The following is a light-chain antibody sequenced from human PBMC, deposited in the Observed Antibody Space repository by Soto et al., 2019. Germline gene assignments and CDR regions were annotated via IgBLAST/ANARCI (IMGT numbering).Light chain of an antibody. CDR2: GAS. Sequence: ESVLTQSPCTLPLSPVERAALSGTSSQSVRGTYLAWYQQKPGQAPRLLIYGASTRATGIPARFSGSGSGTEFTLTISSLQSEDFAVYYCQQHNNWSRTCGQGTKVDIK. V-gene: IGKV3-15*01. CDR3: QQHNNWSRT. CDR1: QSVRGT. J-gene: IGKJ1*01.